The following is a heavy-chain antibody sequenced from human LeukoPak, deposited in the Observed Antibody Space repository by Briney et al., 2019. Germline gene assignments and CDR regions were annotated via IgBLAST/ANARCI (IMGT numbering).Heavy chain of an antibody. V-gene: IGHV3-23*01. Sequence: PGGSLRLSCAASGFTFSSHAMSWVRQAPGKGLEWVSAISGSGGSTYYADSVKGRFTISRDNSKNTLYLQMNSLRVEDTAVYYCAKNPYYYDSSGYPHWGQGTLVTVSS. CDR2: ISGSGGST. CDR3: AKNPYYYDSSGYPH. J-gene: IGHJ4*02. CDR1: GFTFSSHA. D-gene: IGHD3-22*01.